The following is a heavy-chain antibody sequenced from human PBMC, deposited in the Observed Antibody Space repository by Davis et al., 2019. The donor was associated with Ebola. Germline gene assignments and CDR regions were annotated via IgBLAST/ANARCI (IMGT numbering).Heavy chain of an antibody. CDR3: ARVGGRGCSSTSCYTIYYHYYMDV. CDR1: GVSISTHY. D-gene: IGHD2-2*02. CDR2: VYYSGST. V-gene: IGHV4-59*11. J-gene: IGHJ6*03. Sequence: PSETLSLTCTVSGVSISTHYWNWIRQPPGKGLEWIGSVYYSGSTNYSPSLKSRVAMSVDMSKNQFSLQLSSVTAADTSVYYCARVGGRGCSSTSCYTIYYHYYMDVWGKGTTVTVSS.